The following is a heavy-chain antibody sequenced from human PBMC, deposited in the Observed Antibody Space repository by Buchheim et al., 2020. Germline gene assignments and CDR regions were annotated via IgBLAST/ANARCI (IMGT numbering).Heavy chain of an antibody. D-gene: IGHD2-8*01. CDR1: GGSFSGYY. V-gene: IGHV4-34*01. J-gene: IGHJ4*02. CDR3: ASTNCTNGDY. CDR2: INHSGST. Sequence: QVQLQQWGAGLLKPSETLSLTCAVYGGSFSGYYWSWIRQPPGKGLEWVGEINHSGSTNYNPSLKSRVNISVETSKKQVSPKLSSVTAADTAVYYCASTNCTNGDYWGQGTL.